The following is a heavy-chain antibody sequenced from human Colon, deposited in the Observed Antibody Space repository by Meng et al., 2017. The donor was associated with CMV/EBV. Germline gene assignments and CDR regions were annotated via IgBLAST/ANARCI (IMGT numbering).Heavy chain of an antibody. CDR1: GGSISSYY. CDR3: ARPSDNGWYYFDS. Sequence: GSLRLSCTVSGGSISSYYWSWIRQPPGKGLEWIGYIYYSGSTNYNPSLKSRVTISVDTSKNQFSLNLSSVTAADTSIYYCARPSDNGWYYFDSWGQGTLVTVSS. J-gene: IGHJ4*02. CDR2: IYYSGST. D-gene: IGHD6-19*01. V-gene: IGHV4-59*08.